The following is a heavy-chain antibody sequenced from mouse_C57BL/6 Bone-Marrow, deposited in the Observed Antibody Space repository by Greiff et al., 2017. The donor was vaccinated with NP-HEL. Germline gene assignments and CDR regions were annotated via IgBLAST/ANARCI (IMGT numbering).Heavy chain of an antibody. Sequence: VMLVESGAELARPGASVKLSCKASGYTFTSYGISWVKQRTGQGLEWIGEIYPRSGNTYYNEKFKGKATLTADKSSSTAYMELRSLTSEDSAVYFCARNYYGSRFAYWGQGTLVTVSA. D-gene: IGHD1-1*01. V-gene: IGHV1-81*01. CDR3: ARNYYGSRFAY. CDR1: GYTFTSYG. J-gene: IGHJ3*01. CDR2: IYPRSGNT.